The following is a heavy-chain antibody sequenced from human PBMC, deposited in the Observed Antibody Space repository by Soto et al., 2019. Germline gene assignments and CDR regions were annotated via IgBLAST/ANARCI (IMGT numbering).Heavy chain of an antibody. V-gene: IGHV4-59*01. CDR1: GGSISSYY. CDR3: ARSDGRY. Sequence: SETLSLTCTVSGGSISSYYWSWIRQPPGKGLEWIGYISYYSGSTNYNPSLKSRVTISVDTSKNQFSLKLSSVTAADTAVYYCARSDGRYWGQGTLVTVSS. CDR2: ISYYSGST. J-gene: IGHJ4*02.